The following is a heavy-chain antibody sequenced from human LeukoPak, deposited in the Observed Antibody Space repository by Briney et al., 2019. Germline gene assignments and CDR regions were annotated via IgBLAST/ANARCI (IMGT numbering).Heavy chain of an antibody. V-gene: IGHV1-46*01. D-gene: IGHD1-26*01. CDR1: GYTFTSYY. CDR2: ISPTGGST. CDR3: ARDNSVGDNAWWFDP. J-gene: IGHJ5*02. Sequence: ASVKVSCKASGYTFTSYYMHWVRQAPGQGLEWMGLISPTGGSTGYAQKFQGRVTMTRDMSTSTDYMELSSLRSEDTAIYYCARDNSVGDNAWWFDPWGQGTLVTVSS.